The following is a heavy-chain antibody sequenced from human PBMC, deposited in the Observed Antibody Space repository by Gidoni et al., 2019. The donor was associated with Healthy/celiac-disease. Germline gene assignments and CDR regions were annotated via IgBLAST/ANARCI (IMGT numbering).Heavy chain of an antibody. V-gene: IGHV4-34*01. D-gene: IGHD3-16*02. Sequence: QVQLQQWGAGLLKPSEPLSLTCAVYGGSFSGSYWSWIRQPPGKGLEWIGEINHSGSTNYNPSLKSRVTISVDTSKNQFSLKLSSVTAADTAVYYCARVHYDYVWGSYRYDYFDYWGQGTLVTVSS. CDR3: ARVHYDYVWGSYRYDYFDY. J-gene: IGHJ4*02. CDR1: GGSFSGSY. CDR2: INHSGST.